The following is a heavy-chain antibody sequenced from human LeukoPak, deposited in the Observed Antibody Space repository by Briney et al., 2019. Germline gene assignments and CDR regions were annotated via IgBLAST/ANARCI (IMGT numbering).Heavy chain of an antibody. D-gene: IGHD5-18*01. CDR1: GFTFSNYW. Sequence: GGSLRLSCAASGFTFSNYWMHWVRQAPGEGLVWVSRITSDGSGTTYADSVKGRFTISRDNAKNSLYLQMNSLRAEDTAVYYCARDLVQLWSKDYWGQGTLVAVSS. CDR2: ITSDGSGT. V-gene: IGHV3-74*01. J-gene: IGHJ4*02. CDR3: ARDLVQLWSKDY.